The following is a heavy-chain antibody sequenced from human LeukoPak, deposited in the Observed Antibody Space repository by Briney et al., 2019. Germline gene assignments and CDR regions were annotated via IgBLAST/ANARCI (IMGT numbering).Heavy chain of an antibody. V-gene: IGHV4-4*07. Sequence: SETLSLTCSVSGDSISGYYWSWLRQAAGEELEWIGSLYTSGEINYNPSLKSRIAMSFDTSRNQFSLRLTSVTAADTAVYFCARGGIAVPGYYYFYYMDVWGKGTTVTVSS. CDR2: LYTSGEI. CDR3: ARGGIAVPGYYYFYYMDV. CDR1: GDSISGYY. J-gene: IGHJ6*03. D-gene: IGHD6-19*01.